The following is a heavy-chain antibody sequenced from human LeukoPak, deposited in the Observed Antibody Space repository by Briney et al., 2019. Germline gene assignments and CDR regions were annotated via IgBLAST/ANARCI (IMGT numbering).Heavy chain of an antibody. Sequence: SETLSLTCTVSGDSISSSSSYWGWIRQPPGEGLEWIGSIYYSGSTNYNPSLKSRVTISVDTSKNQFSLKLSSVTAADTAVYYCARDAPVGATSDDAFDIWGQGTMVTASS. CDR2: IYYSGST. D-gene: IGHD1-26*01. CDR3: ARDAPVGATSDDAFDI. J-gene: IGHJ3*02. CDR1: GDSISSSSSY. V-gene: IGHV4-39*07.